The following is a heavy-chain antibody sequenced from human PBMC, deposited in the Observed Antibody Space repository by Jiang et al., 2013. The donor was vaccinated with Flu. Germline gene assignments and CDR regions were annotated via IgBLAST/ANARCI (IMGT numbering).Heavy chain of an antibody. J-gene: IGHJ6*02. CDR3: ARTRHKFHYGSGSYGAYYYYGMDV. CDR1: GYSFTSYW. D-gene: IGHD3-10*01. CDR2: IYPGDSDT. V-gene: IGHV5-51*01. Sequence: GAEVKKPGESLKISCKGSGYSFTSYWIGWVRQMPGKGLEWMGIIYPGDSDTRYSPSFQGQVTISADKSISTAYLQWSSLKASDTAMYYCARTRHKFHYGSGSYGAYYYYGMDVWGQGTTVTVSS.